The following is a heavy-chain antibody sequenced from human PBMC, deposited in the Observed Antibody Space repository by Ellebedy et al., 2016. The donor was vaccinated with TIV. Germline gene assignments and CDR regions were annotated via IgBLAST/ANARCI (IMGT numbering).Heavy chain of an antibody. CDR1: GGSVSSGSYY. D-gene: IGHD2-8*01. CDR2: IYYSGST. CDR3: ARGLGVFDP. V-gene: IGHV4-61*01. Sequence: SETLSLTXTVSGGSVSSGSYYWSWIRQPPGKGLEWFGYIYYSGSTNYNPSLKSRVTISVDTSKNQFSLKLSSVTAADTAAYYCARGLGVFDPWGQGTLVTVSS. J-gene: IGHJ5*02.